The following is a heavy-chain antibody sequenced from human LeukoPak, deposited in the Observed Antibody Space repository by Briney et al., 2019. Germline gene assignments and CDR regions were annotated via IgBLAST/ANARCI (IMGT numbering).Heavy chain of an antibody. CDR1: GYSFGDSW. CDR3: ARQYGRPFDY. CDR2: IYPGDSGT. D-gene: IGHD3-10*01. Sequence: GESLKISCKGSGYSFGDSWIGWVRQMPGKGLEWMGIIYPGDSGTRYSPSFQGQVTISADKSISTTYLQWSSLKATDTAMYYCARQYGRPFDYWGQGTLVTVSS. J-gene: IGHJ4*02. V-gene: IGHV5-51*01.